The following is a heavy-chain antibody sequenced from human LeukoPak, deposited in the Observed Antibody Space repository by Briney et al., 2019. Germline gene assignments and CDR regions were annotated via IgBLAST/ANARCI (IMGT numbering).Heavy chain of an antibody. CDR1: GYTFXSYA. CDR2: INTNTGNP. V-gene: IGHV7-4-1*02. D-gene: IGHD3-10*01. CDR3: APPRITMVRGVAPYYFDY. J-gene: IGHJ4*02. Sequence: SGYTFXSYAMNWVRQAPGQGLEWMGWINTNTGNPTYAQGFTGRFVFSLDTSVSTAYLQISSLKAEDTAVYYCAPPRITMVRGVAPYYFDYWGQGTLVTVSS.